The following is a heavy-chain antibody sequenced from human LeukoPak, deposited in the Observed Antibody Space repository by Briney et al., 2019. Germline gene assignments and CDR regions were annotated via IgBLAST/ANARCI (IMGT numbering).Heavy chain of an antibody. D-gene: IGHD2-15*01. Sequence: SETLSLTCVVSGGSVSGYYWGWIRQPPGRGLEWIGYAYYSGSTNYNPSFKSRITISVDTSGNQFSLQLSSVTAADTAVYYCARIHRYCSGGACYVLDNWGQGTLVAVSS. CDR2: AYYSGST. CDR3: ARIHRYCSGGACYVLDN. CDR1: GGSVSGYY. V-gene: IGHV4-59*02. J-gene: IGHJ4*02.